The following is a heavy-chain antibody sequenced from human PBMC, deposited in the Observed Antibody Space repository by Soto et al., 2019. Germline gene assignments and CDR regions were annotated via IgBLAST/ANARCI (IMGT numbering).Heavy chain of an antibody. CDR1: GFSFSSYG. CDR3: ARDPGKGYCSGGSCSYYFDY. V-gene: IGHV3-33*01. Sequence: PGGSLRLSCAESGFSFSSYGMHWVRQAPGKGLEWVAVIWYDGSNKYYADSVKGRFTISRDNSKNTLYLQMNSLRAEDTAVYYCARDPGKGYCSGGSCSYYFDYWGQGTLVTVSS. CDR2: IWYDGSNK. D-gene: IGHD2-15*01. J-gene: IGHJ4*02.